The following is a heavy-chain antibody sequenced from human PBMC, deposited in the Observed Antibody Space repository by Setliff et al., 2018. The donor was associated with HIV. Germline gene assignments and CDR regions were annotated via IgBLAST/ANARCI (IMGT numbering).Heavy chain of an antibody. CDR2: INCGNGAT. J-gene: IGHJ4*02. Sequence: ASVKVSCQASGYIYTNYAIHWVRQAPGQGLEWMGWINCGNGATKYAQNFQDRFTITTDTSASTVYMELRSLRSEDTAVYYCARDRWFGESAPRLLDYWGPGTQVTVSS. CDR1: GYIYTNYA. D-gene: IGHD3-10*01. CDR3: ARDRWFGESAPRLLDY. V-gene: IGHV1-3*01.